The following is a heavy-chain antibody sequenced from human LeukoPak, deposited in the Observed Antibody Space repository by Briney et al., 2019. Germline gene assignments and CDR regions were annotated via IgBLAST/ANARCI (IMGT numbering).Heavy chain of an antibody. D-gene: IGHD2-15*01. Sequence: GGSQRLSCSASGFPLSSYPVHWVRQAPGKGLEYASAISDSGGSTYYADSVKGRFTISRDNSKNTLYLQMRSLRAEDTAVYLCVSGYSIGPYGKDVWGQGTTVTVSS. CDR2: ISDSGGST. CDR3: VSGYSIGPYGKDV. J-gene: IGHJ6*02. CDR1: GFPLSSYP. V-gene: IGHV3-64D*09.